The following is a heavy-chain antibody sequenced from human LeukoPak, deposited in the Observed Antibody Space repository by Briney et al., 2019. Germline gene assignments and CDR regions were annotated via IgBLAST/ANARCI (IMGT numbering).Heavy chain of an antibody. Sequence: SQTLSLTCAISGDSVSSNSAVWNWIRQSPSRGLEWLGRTYYRSKWYNEYAVSVKSRISINPDTSKNQFPLQLNSVTPEDTAVYYCARGGAAAGLDYWGQRTLVTVSS. CDR3: ARGGAAAGLDY. V-gene: IGHV6-1*01. CDR1: GDSVSSNSAV. D-gene: IGHD6-13*01. J-gene: IGHJ4*02. CDR2: TYYRSKWYN.